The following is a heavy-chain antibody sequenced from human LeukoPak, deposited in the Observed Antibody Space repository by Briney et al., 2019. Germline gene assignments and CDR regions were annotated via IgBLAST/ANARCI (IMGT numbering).Heavy chain of an antibody. CDR1: GFTFSSYA. CDR3: AKDRVGATHFDY. J-gene: IGHJ4*02. Sequence: GGSLRLSCAASGFTFSSYAMSWVRQAPGKGLEWVSAISGSGGSTYYADSVKGRFTISKDNSKNTLYLQMNSLRAEDTAVYYCAKDRVGATHFDYWGQGTLVTVSS. CDR2: ISGSGGST. D-gene: IGHD1-26*01. V-gene: IGHV3-23*01.